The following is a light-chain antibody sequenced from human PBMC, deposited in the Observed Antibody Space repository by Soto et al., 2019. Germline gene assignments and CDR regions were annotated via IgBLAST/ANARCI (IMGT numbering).Light chain of an antibody. V-gene: IGKV3-20*01. Sequence: EIVLTQSPGTLSLSPGERATLSCRASQKISSSYLAWYQQKPGQAPRFLIYGASSRATGIPDRFSGSGSGTDFTLTISRLEPEDFAVYYCHQYGISPPVTFGQGTRLENK. CDR3: HQYGISPPVT. CDR2: GAS. J-gene: IGKJ5*01. CDR1: QKISSSY.